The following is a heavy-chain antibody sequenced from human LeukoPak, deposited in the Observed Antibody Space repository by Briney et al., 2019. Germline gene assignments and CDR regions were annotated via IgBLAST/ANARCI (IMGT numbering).Heavy chain of an antibody. CDR3: ATTHDYTRGGYDY. V-gene: IGHV4-38-2*02. CDR2: VHYSGST. D-gene: IGHD4-11*01. J-gene: IGHJ4*02. Sequence: SETLSLTCTVSGYSISSGYFWGWIRQPPGKGLEWIGSVHYSGSTYNPSLKSRVSISLDTSKSQFSLKLSFATAADTAFYHCATTHDYTRGGYDYWGLGTLVTVSS. CDR1: GYSISSGYF.